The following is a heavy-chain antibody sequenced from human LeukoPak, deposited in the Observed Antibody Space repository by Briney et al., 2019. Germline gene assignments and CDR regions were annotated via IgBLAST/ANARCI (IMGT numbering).Heavy chain of an antibody. D-gene: IGHD2-8*01. CDR3: AKGPPVFEVTKLGYYYMDV. CDR2: IFYTGSI. V-gene: IGHV4-59*01. Sequence: NPSETLSLTCTVSGGSISSYYWNWIRQPPGKGLEWIGCIFYTGSIHYSPSLESRVTISVDTPRNQFSLNVRSVTAADTAVYYCAKGPPVFEVTKLGYYYMDVWDKGTAVTVSS. J-gene: IGHJ6*03. CDR1: GGSISSYY.